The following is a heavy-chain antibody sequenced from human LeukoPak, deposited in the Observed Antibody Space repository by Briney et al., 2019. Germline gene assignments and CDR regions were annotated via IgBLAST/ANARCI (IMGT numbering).Heavy chain of an antibody. CDR3: AKDACSGTSCSFDY. D-gene: IGHD2-2*01. J-gene: IGHJ4*02. CDR2: INHNGNVN. CDR1: GFTFSSYW. V-gene: IGHV3-7*03. Sequence: GGSLRLSCAASGFTFSSYWMNWARQAPGKGLEWVASINHNGNVNYYVDSVKGRFTISRDNAKNSLFVQMNSLRAEDTALYYCAKDACSGTSCSFDYWGQGTLVTVSS.